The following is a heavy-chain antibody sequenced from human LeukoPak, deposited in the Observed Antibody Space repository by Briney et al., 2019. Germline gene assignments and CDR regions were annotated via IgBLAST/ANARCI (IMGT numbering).Heavy chain of an antibody. CDR1: GDSVSSNSAA. Sequence: SQTLSLTCAISGDSVSSNSAAWNWIRQSPSIGLEWLERTYYRSKWYNDYAVCVKGRITISADTSKNQFSLQLNSVTPEDTAVYYCARSISGLGDWGQGTLVTVSS. CDR3: ARSISGLGD. D-gene: IGHD3-16*01. J-gene: IGHJ4*02. CDR2: TYYRSKWYN. V-gene: IGHV6-1*01.